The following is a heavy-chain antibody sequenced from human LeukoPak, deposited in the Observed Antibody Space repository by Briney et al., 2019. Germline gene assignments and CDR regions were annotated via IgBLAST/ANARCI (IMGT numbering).Heavy chain of an antibody. D-gene: IGHD2-15*01. CDR3: AREGGLDAFDI. J-gene: IGHJ3*02. V-gene: IGHV3-53*01. CDR2: IYSGGST. Sequence: PGGSLRLSGAASGFTASSNYMSWVRQAPGKGLGWVSVIYSGGSTYYADSVKGRFTISRDNSKNTLYLQMNSLRAEDTAVYYCAREGGLDAFDIWGQGTMVTVSS. CDR1: GFTASSNY.